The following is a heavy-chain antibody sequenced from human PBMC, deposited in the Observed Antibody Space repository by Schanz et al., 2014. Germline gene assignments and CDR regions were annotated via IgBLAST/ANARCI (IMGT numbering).Heavy chain of an antibody. V-gene: IGHV3-21*02. D-gene: IGHD2-15*01. J-gene: IGHJ5*01. CDR3: SKYKQGSRSDDS. CDR2: ISSTSSYI. Sequence: EVKLLESGGHLVQPGGSLRLSCVASGFTFSNYSMNWVRQAPGKGLEWVSSISSTSSYIFYADSVKGRFIVSRDNSKNTLYMEMNRLRVDDTAVYYCSKYKQGSRSDDSWGQGTLVTVSS. CDR1: GFTFSNYS.